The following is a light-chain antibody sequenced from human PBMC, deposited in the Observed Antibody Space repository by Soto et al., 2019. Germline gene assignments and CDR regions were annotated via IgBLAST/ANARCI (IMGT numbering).Light chain of an antibody. V-gene: IGKV3-11*01. J-gene: IGKJ5*01. CDR1: QSVSSY. Sequence: EIVLTQSPATLSLSPGERATLSCRASQSVSSYLAWYQHKPGQAPRLLIYDASNRVTGIPARFSGSGSGTDFTLTISSLEPEDFAVYYCQQRTDWPPAVTFGQGTRLEIK. CDR3: QQRTDWPPAVT. CDR2: DAS.